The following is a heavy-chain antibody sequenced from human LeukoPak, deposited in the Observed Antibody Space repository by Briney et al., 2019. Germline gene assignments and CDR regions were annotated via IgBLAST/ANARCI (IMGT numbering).Heavy chain of an antibody. CDR3: ARGTHYPYYYMDV. J-gene: IGHJ6*03. Sequence: SQTLSLTCAISGDSVSSNSATWNWIRQSPSRGLEWLGRTYYRSKWYNDYAVFVESRIIINPDTSKNQFSLQLNSVTPEDTAVYYCARGTHYPYYYMDVWGKGTTVTVSS. D-gene: IGHD2-15*01. V-gene: IGHV6-1*01. CDR2: TYYRSKWYN. CDR1: GDSVSSNSAT.